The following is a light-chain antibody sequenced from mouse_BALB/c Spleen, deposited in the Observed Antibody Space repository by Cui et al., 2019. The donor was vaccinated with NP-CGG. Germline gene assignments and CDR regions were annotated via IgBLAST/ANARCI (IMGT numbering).Light chain of an antibody. Sequence: QAVVTQESALTTSPGETVTLTCSSSTGAVSTSNYANWVQEKPDHLFTGLIGGTNNRAPGVPARFSGSLIGDKAALTITRAQTEDEAIYFCALWYSNHWVFGGGTKLTVL. CDR2: GTN. CDR1: TGAVSTSNY. CDR3: ALWYSNHWV. J-gene: IGLJ1*01. V-gene: IGLV1*01.